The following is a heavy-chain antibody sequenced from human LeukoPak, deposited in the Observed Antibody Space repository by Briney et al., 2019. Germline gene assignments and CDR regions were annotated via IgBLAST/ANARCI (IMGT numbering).Heavy chain of an antibody. CDR3: ARGFSGIVVVPAAIAGDV. CDR1: GGTFSSYA. D-gene: IGHD2-2*01. J-gene: IGHJ6*02. V-gene: IGHV1-69*04. CDR2: IIPILGIA. Sequence: ASVKVSCKASGGTFSSYAISWVRQAPGQGLEWMGRIIPILGIANYAQKFQGRVTITADKSTSTAYMELSSLRSEDTAVYYCARGFSGIVVVPAAIAGDVWGQGTTVTVSS.